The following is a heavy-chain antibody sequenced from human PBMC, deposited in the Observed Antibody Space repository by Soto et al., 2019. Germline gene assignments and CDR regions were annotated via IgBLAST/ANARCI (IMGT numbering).Heavy chain of an antibody. CDR1: GFTFSTYA. J-gene: IGHJ4*02. D-gene: IGHD6-19*01. CDR3: ATATSSGWSLDY. V-gene: IGHV3-23*01. Sequence: VQLLESGGGLVQPGGSLRLSCAASGFTFSTYAMNWVRQAPGKGLEWVSGIRGSGDSTYYAAAVKGRSTVSRDNSKTTLYLQMNSLRAEDTAVFYFATATSSGWSLDYWGQGTLVTVSS. CDR2: IRGSGDST.